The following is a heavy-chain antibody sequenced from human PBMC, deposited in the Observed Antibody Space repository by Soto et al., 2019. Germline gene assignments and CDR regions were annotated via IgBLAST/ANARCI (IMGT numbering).Heavy chain of an antibody. CDR2: MNPNSGNT. D-gene: IGHD2-2*01. Sequence: ASVKVSCKASGYTFSSYDINWVRQATGQGLEWMGWMNPNSGNTGYAQKFQGRVTMTRNTSIRTAYMELSSLRSEDTAVYYCAADKVPTDPYNWVDPWGQGTLVTVSS. J-gene: IGHJ5*02. V-gene: IGHV1-8*01. CDR3: AADKVPTDPYNWVDP. CDR1: GYTFSSYD.